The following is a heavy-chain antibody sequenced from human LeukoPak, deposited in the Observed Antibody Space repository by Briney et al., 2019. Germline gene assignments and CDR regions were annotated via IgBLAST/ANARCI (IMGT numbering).Heavy chain of an antibody. CDR2: IIPILGMA. CDR1: GGTFSSYT. Sequence: SVKVSCKASGGTFSSYTITWVRQAPGQGLEWMGRIIPILGMANYAQKSQGRITITADQSTSTTYMELSSLRSEDTAVYYCARAVGLGYCSSTSCYSLDYWGQGTLVTVSS. J-gene: IGHJ4*02. V-gene: IGHV1-69*02. D-gene: IGHD2-2*01. CDR3: ARAVGLGYCSSTSCYSLDY.